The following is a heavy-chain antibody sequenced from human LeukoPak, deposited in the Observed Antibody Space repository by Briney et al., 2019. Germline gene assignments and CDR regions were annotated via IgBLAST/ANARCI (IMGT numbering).Heavy chain of an antibody. CDR2: INPKSGGT. CDR3: ARVSTSYYDSSGYYDY. D-gene: IGHD3-22*01. CDR1: GYIFTDYY. V-gene: IGHV1-2*02. Sequence: ASVKVSCKASGYIFTDYYIHWVRQAPGQGLEWMGWINPKSGGTSYAQRFQGRVTMTRDTSISTAYMELSRLRSDDTAVYYCARVSTSYYDSSGYYDYWGQGTLVTVSS. J-gene: IGHJ4*02.